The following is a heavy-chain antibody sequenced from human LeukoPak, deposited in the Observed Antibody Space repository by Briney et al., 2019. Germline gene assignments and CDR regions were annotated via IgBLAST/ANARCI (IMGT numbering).Heavy chain of an antibody. J-gene: IGHJ5*02. CDR3: ARLGIMWPWFDP. D-gene: IGHD7-27*01. CDR2: MNPNSGNT. V-gene: IGHV1-8*03. CDR1: GYTFTSYD. Sequence: GASVKVSCKASGYTFTSYDINWVRQATGQGLEWMGWMNPNSGNTGYAQKFQGRVTITRNTSISTAYMELSGLRSEDTAVYYCARLGIMWPWFDPWGQGTLVTVSS.